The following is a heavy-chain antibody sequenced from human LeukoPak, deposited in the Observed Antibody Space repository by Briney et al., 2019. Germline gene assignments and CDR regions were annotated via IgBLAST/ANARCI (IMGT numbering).Heavy chain of an antibody. D-gene: IGHD5-18*01. CDR1: GYSISSGYY. V-gene: IGHV4-38-2*02. CDR2: INHSGST. CDR3: AKDWGYTTMVSYYFDY. J-gene: IGHJ4*02. Sequence: PSETLSLTCAVSGYSISSGYYWGWIRQPPGKGLEWIGEINHSGSTNHNPSLKSRVTISVDTSKNQFSLKLSSVTAADTAVYYCAKDWGYTTMVSYYFDYWGQGALVTVSS.